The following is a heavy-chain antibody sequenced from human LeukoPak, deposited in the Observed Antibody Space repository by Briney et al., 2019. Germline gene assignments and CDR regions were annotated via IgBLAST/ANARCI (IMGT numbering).Heavy chain of an antibody. CDR2: IIGDGSEK. D-gene: IGHD5-18*01. Sequence: GGSLRLSCAASGFTLSNYWMSWVRQAAGKGLGGVGKIIGDGSEKYYVDSVKGPFTIARDKAKNSLYLQMQSLQAEDTAVYYGARSWIQLWGADYWGQGTLVTVSS. J-gene: IGHJ4*02. CDR3: ARSWIQLWGADY. V-gene: IGHV3-7*02. CDR1: GFTLSNYW.